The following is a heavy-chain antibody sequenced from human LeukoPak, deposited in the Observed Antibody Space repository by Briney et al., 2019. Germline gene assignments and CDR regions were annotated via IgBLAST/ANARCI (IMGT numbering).Heavy chain of an antibody. CDR2: INHSGGT. CDR1: GGSISSYY. J-gene: IGHJ4*02. D-gene: IGHD6-13*01. Sequence: SETLSLTCTVSGGSISSYYWSWIRQPPGKGLEWIGEINHSGGTNYNPSLKSRVTISVDTSKNQFSLKLSSVTAADTAVYYCARLAAVSRTPNYFDYWGQGTLVTVSS. CDR3: ARLAAVSRTPNYFDY. V-gene: IGHV4-34*01.